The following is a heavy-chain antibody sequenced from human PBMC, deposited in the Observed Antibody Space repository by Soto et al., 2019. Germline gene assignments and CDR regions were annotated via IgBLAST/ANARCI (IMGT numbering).Heavy chain of an antibody. CDR1: GGTFSSYT. V-gene: IGHV1-69*02. J-gene: IGHJ4*02. D-gene: IGHD2-21*01. Sequence: ASVKVSCKASGGTFSSYTISWVRQAPGQGLEWMGRIIPILGIANYAQKFQGRVTITADKSTSTAYMELSSLRSEDTAVYYCATRKASRGPFDYWGQGTLVTVSS. CDR2: IIPILGIA. CDR3: ATRKASRGPFDY.